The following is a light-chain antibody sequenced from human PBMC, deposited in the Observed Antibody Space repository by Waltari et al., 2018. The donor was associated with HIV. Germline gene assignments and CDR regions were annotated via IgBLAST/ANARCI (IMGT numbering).Light chain of an antibody. Sequence: DIVMTQSPLSLPVTPGEPASISCRSSQSLLHSNGYNYLDWYLQKPGQSPQLLIYLGSNRASGVPDRFRGSGSGTDFTLTISRVEAEDVGVYYCMQALQSPLAFGRGTKVEIK. CDR3: MQALQSPLA. J-gene: IGKJ4*01. CDR1: QSLLHSNGYNY. V-gene: IGKV2-28*01. CDR2: LGS.